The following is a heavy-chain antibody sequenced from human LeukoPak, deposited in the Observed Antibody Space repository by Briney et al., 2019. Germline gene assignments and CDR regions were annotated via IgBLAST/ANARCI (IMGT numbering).Heavy chain of an antibody. D-gene: IGHD3-10*01. J-gene: IGHJ4*02. Sequence: GASVKVSCKASGYTFTAYYMHWVRQAPGQGLEWMGRINPNSGNTNYAQKFQGRVTMTTDTSTSTAYMELRSLRSDDTAVYYCARDQSWFGELSLDYWGQGTLVTVSS. CDR2: INPNSGNT. CDR1: GYTFTAYY. CDR3: ARDQSWFGELSLDY. V-gene: IGHV1-2*06.